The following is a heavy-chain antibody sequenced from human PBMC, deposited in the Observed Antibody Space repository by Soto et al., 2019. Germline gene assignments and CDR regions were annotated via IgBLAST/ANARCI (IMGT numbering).Heavy chain of an antibody. J-gene: IGHJ4*02. Sequence: GGSLRLSCAASGFTFSDYYMSWVRQAPGKGLEWVPYISSSSSTIYYADSVKGRFTISRDNAKNSLYLQMNSLRAEDTAVYYCARDLMIELDYWGQGTLVTVSS. V-gene: IGHV3-11*04. CDR2: ISSSSSTI. D-gene: IGHD3-22*01. CDR1: GFTFSDYY. CDR3: ARDLMIELDY.